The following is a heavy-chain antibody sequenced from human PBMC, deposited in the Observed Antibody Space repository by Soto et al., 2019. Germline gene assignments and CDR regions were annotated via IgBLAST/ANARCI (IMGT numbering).Heavy chain of an antibody. CDR2: IRAHNGNT. D-gene: IGHD6-13*01. CDR1: GYTFTSYG. CDR3: ARDLAAGMIDY. J-gene: IGHJ4*02. Sequence: QVQLVQSGAGVKKPGASVKVSCKASGYTFTSYGISWVRQAPGQGLELMGWIRAHNGNTKYAQKVQGRVTMTTDTSTSTAYMELRSLRSDDTAVYYCARDLAAGMIDYWGQGTLVTVSS. V-gene: IGHV1-18*01.